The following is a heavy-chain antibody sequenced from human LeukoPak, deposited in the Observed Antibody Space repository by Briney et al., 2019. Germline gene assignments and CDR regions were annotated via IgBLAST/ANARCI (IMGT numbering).Heavy chain of an antibody. CDR1: GGSISSYY. CDR2: IYTSGST. J-gene: IGHJ4*02. Sequence: SETLSLTCTVSGGSISSYYWSWIRQPAGKGLEWIGRIYTSGSTNYNPSLKSRVTTTVDTSKNQFSLKLSSVTAADTAVYYCARRSDYGDYSYWGQGTLVTVSS. V-gene: IGHV4-4*07. D-gene: IGHD4-17*01. CDR3: ARRSDYGDYSY.